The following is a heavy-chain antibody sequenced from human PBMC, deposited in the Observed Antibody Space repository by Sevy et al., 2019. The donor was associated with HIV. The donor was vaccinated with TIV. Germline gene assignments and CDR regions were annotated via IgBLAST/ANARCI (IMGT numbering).Heavy chain of an antibody. CDR1: GFTFSSYA. CDR3: ARDQVGATGGRAFDI. D-gene: IGHD1-26*01. CDR2: ISYDGSNK. Sequence: GGSLRLSCAASGFTFSSYAMHWVRQAPGKGLEWVAVISYDGSNKYYADSVKGRFTISRDNSKNTLYLQMNSLRAEDTAVYYCARDQVGATGGRAFDIWGQGTMVTVSS. J-gene: IGHJ3*02. V-gene: IGHV3-30*04.